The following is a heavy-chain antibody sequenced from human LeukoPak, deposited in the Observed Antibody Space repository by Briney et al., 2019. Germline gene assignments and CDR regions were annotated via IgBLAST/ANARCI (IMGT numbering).Heavy chain of an antibody. CDR2: INPNSGGT. J-gene: IGHJ6*03. CDR3: ARVRVGATYYMDV. CDR1: GYTFTGYY. Sequence: PGASVKVSCKASGYTFTGYYMHWVRQAPGQGLEWMGWINPNSGGTNYAQKFQGRVTMTRDTSISTAYMELSRLRSDDTAVYYCARVRVGATYYMDVWGKGTTVTVSS. V-gene: IGHV1-2*02. D-gene: IGHD1-26*01.